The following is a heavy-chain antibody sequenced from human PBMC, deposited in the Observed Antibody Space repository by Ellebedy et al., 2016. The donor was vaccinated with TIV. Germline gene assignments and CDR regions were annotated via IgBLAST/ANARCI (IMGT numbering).Heavy chain of an antibody. V-gene: IGHV3-23*01. J-gene: IGHJ4*02. Sequence: GGSLRLSXAASGFTFSNYAMSWVRQAPGKGLEWVSGISGSGGSTYYADSVKGRFTISRDNSKNTLYLQMNSLRAGDTAVYYCAKAISSGDQYGEDPFFDYWGQGTLVTVSS. CDR1: GFTFSNYA. CDR2: ISGSGGST. CDR3: AKAISSGDQYGEDPFFDY. D-gene: IGHD4-17*01.